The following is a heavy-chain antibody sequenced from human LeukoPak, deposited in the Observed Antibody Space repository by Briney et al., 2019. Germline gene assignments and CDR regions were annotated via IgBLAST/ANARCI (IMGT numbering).Heavy chain of an antibody. CDR1: EFTFSNYW. CDR2: IKEDGSIK. J-gene: IGHJ3*02. V-gene: IGHV3-7*01. D-gene: IGHD5/OR15-5a*01. Sequence: SGGSLRLSCAASEFTFSNYWMSWVRQAPGKGPEWVASIKEDGSIKYYVDSVKGRFTISRDNAKNSLYLQMSSLRAEDTAVYYCASFGILVSWGAFDIWGQGTMVTVSS. CDR3: ASFGILVSWGAFDI.